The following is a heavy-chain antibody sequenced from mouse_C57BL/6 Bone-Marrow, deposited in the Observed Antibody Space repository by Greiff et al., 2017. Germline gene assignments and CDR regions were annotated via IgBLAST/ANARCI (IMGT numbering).Heavy chain of an antibody. J-gene: IGHJ2*01. CDR3: TGGYGYYFDY. Sequence: EVMLVESGGGLVQPGGSMKLSCVASGFTFSNYWMNWVRQSPEKGLEWVAQIRLKSDNYATHYAESVKGRFTISRDDSKSSVYLQMNNLRAEDTGIYYCTGGYGYYFDYWGQGTTLTVSS. D-gene: IGHD3-1*01. CDR1: GFTFSNYW. CDR2: IRLKSDNYAT. V-gene: IGHV6-3*01.